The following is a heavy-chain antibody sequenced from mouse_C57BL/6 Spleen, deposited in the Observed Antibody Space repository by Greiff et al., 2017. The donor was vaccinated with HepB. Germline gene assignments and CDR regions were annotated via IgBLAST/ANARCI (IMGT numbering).Heavy chain of an antibody. CDR1: GYTFTSYW. V-gene: IGHV1-55*01. J-gene: IGHJ2*01. CDR3: ARSREYYGNYDY. D-gene: IGHD2-1*01. CDR2: IYPGSGST. Sequence: KQPGAELVKPGASVKMSCKASGYTFTSYWITWVKQRPGQGLEWIGDIYPGSGSTNYNEKFKSKATLTVDTSSSTAYMQLSSLTSEDSAVYYCARSREYYGNYDYWGQGTTLTVSS.